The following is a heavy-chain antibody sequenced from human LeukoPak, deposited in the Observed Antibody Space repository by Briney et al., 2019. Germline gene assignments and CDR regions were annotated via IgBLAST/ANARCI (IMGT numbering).Heavy chain of an antibody. CDR1: GFTFSSYA. CDR3: VATVTILDY. V-gene: IGHV3-23*01. CDR2: ISGSGDST. D-gene: IGHD4-17*01. Sequence: PGGSLRLSCAASGFTFSSYAMTWVRQAPGKGLEWVSGISGSGDSTYYADSVKGRFTISRDNSKNTLYLQMNSLRAEDTAVYYCVATVTILDYWGQGTLVTVSS. J-gene: IGHJ4*02.